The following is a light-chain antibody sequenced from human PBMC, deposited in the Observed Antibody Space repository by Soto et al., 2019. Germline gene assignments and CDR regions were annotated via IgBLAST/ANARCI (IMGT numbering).Light chain of an antibody. CDR1: QDISNS. V-gene: IGKV1-27*01. J-gene: IGKJ4*01. CDR2: AAS. CDR3: QRYDSAPALT. Sequence: DIQMTQSPSSLSASVGDRVTITCQASQDISNSLAWYQQKPGKVPKLLIYAASTLQSGVPSRFSGSGSGTDFTLTISSLQPEDVATYYCQRYDSAPALTFGGGTKVEIK.